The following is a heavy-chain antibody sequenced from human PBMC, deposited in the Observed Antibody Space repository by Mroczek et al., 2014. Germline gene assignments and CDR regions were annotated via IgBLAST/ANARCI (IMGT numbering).Heavy chain of an antibody. V-gene: IGHV1-8*01. Sequence: QVQLVQSGAEVKKPGASVKVSCKASGYTFTSYDINWVRQATGQGLEWMGWMNPNSGNTGYAQKFQGRVTMTRNTSISTAYMELSSLRSEDTAVYYCASRRFSNQFHYYYYYGMVRRGAKGPRSP. CDR3: ASRRFSNQFHYYYYYGMVRR. CDR2: MNPNSGNT. J-gene: IGHJ6*02. D-gene: IGHD4-11*01. CDR1: GYTFTSYD.